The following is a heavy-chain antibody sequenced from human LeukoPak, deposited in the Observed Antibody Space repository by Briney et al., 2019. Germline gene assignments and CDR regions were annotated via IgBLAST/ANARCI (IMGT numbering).Heavy chain of an antibody. Sequence: ASVKVSCKASGYTFTGYYMHWVRQAPGQGLKWMGWINPNSGGTNYAQKFQGRVTMTRDTSISTAYMELSRLRSDDTAVYYCARVVYYDFWSGYPPRAFDIWGQGTMVTVSS. CDR2: INPNSGGT. V-gene: IGHV1-2*02. D-gene: IGHD3-3*01. J-gene: IGHJ3*02. CDR1: GYTFTGYY. CDR3: ARVVYYDFWSGYPPRAFDI.